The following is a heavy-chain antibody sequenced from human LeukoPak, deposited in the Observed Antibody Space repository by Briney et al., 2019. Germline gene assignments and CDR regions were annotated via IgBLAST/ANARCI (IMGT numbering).Heavy chain of an antibody. D-gene: IGHD6-6*01. CDR2: VYYSGNT. Sequence: SETLSLTCSGSGGSISSHFWTWIRQPPGKGLEWIGYVYYSGNTNYNPSLRSRVTISIDTSKNQFSLNLKSVTAADTAIYYCAREGLAARRGAFDIWGQGTVVSVSS. J-gene: IGHJ3*02. CDR1: GGSISSHF. V-gene: IGHV4-59*11. CDR3: AREGLAARRGAFDI.